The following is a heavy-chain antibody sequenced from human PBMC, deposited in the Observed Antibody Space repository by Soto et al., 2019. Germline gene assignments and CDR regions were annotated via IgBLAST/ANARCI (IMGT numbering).Heavy chain of an antibody. D-gene: IGHD6-13*01. J-gene: IGHJ6*01. V-gene: IGHV3-21*01. CDR2: VSISIIYI. CDR1: RLTFNSDG. CDR3: ARAPRAASPIGYCYTGVAV. Sequence: ASRLTFNSDGMDWVRQTPWKGLEWVSSVSISIIYIYYADAVRGRFAMSRYNAKNSLYLQMNSLRAEDTAVYYCARAPRAASPIGYCYTGVAVWLQRTTVPVS.